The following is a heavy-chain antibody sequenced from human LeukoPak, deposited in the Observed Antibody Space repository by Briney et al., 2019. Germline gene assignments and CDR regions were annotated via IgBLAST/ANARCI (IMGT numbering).Heavy chain of an antibody. J-gene: IGHJ4*02. V-gene: IGHV4-59*01. CDR1: GGSISSYY. CDR2: IYYSGST. Sequence: SETLSLTCTVSGGSISSYYWSWIRQPPGKGLEWIGYIYYSGSTYYNPSLKSRVTISVDTSKNQFSLRLSSVTAADTAVYYCARGGGRWLQLYFFDYWGQGTLVTVSS. D-gene: IGHD5-24*01. CDR3: ARGGGRWLQLYFFDY.